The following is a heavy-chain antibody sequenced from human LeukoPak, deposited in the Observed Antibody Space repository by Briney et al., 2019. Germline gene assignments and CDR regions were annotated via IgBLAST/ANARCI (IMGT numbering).Heavy chain of an antibody. CDR2: IIPILGIP. CDR1: GGTFNSYS. J-gene: IGHJ2*01. V-gene: IGHV1-69*04. CDR3: ATEAIVVVTARDYWYFDL. Sequence: SVKVSCKASGGTFNSYSISWVRQAPGQGLEWRGRIIPILGIPNYAQKFQGRVTITADKSTTTAYMELSSLRSEDTTVYYCATEAIVVVTARDYWYFDLWGRGTLVTVSS. D-gene: IGHD2-21*02.